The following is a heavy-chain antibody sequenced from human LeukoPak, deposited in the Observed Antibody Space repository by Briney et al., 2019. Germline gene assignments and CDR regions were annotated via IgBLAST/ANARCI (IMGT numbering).Heavy chain of an antibody. CDR1: GYIFSGYW. D-gene: IGHD1-14*01. V-gene: IGHV5-51*01. J-gene: IGHJ4*02. CDR3: ARFREGPRTAGYFDY. Sequence: GESLKICCKGSGYIFSGYWIGLVRQMPGKVVGWRGIIFRGDSDTRYSPSFEGHITISADKSFSTAYLQWSSLKAPDTAMYYCARFREGPRTAGYFDYWGQGTLVTVSS. CDR2: IFRGDSDT.